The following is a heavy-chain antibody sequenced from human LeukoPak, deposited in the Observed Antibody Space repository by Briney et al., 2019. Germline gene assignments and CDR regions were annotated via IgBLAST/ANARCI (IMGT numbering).Heavy chain of an antibody. D-gene: IGHD6-13*01. CDR2: ISGSYII. Sequence: GGSLRLSCAASGFTFSDYYMSWIRQAPGKGLEWVAYISGSYIIYYADSVKGRFTISRDNAKNSLYLQMNSLRAEDTAVYYCARGSRSSWNRYYFDYWGQETLVTVSS. J-gene: IGHJ4*02. CDR1: GFTFSDYY. CDR3: ARGSRSSWNRYYFDY. V-gene: IGHV3-11*04.